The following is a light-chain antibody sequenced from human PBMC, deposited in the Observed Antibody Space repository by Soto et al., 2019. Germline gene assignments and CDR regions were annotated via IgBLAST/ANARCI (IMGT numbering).Light chain of an antibody. Sequence: EIVLTQSPGTLSLSPGERATLSCRASQSVSSSYLAWYQQKPGQAPRLLIYGASSRATGIPHRFSGSGSGTDVSLTISSLEPEDFAVYYCQQYGSSSYTFGQGTELEIK. CDR1: QSVSSSY. V-gene: IGKV3-20*01. J-gene: IGKJ2*01. CDR3: QQYGSSSYT. CDR2: GAS.